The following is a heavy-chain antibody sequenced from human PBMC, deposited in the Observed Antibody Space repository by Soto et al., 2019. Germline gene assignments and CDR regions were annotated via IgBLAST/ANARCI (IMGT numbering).Heavy chain of an antibody. CDR1: GFTFSSYA. CDR3: ARRGSGSYYDY. V-gene: IGHV3-23*01. CDR2: ISGSGDST. Sequence: EVQLLESGGGLVQPGGSLRLSCAASGFTFSSYAMRWVRQAPGKGLEWVSAISGSGDSTYYADSVKGRFTISRDNSKNPLYLQMNRLRAEDTAVYYCARRGSGSYYDYWGQGTLVTVSS. J-gene: IGHJ4*02. D-gene: IGHD1-26*01.